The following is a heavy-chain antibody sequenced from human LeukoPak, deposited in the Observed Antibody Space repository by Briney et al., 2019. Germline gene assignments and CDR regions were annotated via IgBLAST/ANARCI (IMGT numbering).Heavy chain of an antibody. Sequence: PGGSLRLSCRASTFTLSTSWMIWVRRAPGRGRVWVANINDDVSDTQYVDSRKSLFTITRDIAKNSVHLQMNSLRVEDTAMYYCARDPYSVSYGAFDIWGQGTMVTVSS. J-gene: IGHJ3*02. V-gene: IGHV3-7*05. CDR2: INDDVSDT. CDR1: TFTLSTSW. D-gene: IGHD1-26*01. CDR3: ARDPYSVSYGAFDI.